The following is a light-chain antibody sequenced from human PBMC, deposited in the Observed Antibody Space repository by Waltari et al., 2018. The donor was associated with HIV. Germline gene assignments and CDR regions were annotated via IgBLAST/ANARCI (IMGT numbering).Light chain of an antibody. J-gene: IGLJ2*01. CDR3: AAWGNSLSLL. Sequence: QSVLTQPPSASGTPGQRVTLSCSGSSSNLGSNYVYWYQQLPGTAPKLLLYRNTQRPSGVPDRFSGSKSGTSASLAISGLRSEDEADYYCAAWGNSLSLLFGGGTKLTVL. CDR2: RNT. V-gene: IGLV1-47*01. CDR1: SSNLGSNY.